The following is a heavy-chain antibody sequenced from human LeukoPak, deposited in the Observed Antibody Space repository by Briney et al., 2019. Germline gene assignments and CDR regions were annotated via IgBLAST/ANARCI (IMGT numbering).Heavy chain of an antibody. CDR2: INHSGST. CDR3: ARGTMTTVTYYFDY. D-gene: IGHD4-17*01. V-gene: IGHV4-34*01. CDR1: GFTFSSYE. J-gene: IGHJ4*02. Sequence: PGGSLRLSCAASGFTFSSYEMSWVRQPPGKGLEWIGEINHSGSTNYNPSLKSRVTISVDTSKNQFSLKLSSVTAADTAVYYCARGTMTTVTYYFDYWGQGTLVTVSS.